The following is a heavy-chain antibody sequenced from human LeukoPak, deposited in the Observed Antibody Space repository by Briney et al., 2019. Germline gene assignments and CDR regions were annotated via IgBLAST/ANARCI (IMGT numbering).Heavy chain of an antibody. Sequence: SETLSLTCTVSGGSISSSSYYWGWIRQPPGKGLEWIGSIYYSGSTYYNPSLKSRVTISVDTSKNQFSPKLSSVTAADTAVYYCARQGDGYNLPGFYSDYWGQGTLVTVSS. D-gene: IGHD5-24*01. CDR2: IYYSGST. CDR1: GGSISSSSYY. J-gene: IGHJ4*02. V-gene: IGHV4-39*01. CDR3: ARQGDGYNLPGFYSDY.